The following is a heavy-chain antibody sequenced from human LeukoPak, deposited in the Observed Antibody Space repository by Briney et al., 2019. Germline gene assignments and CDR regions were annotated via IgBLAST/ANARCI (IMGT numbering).Heavy chain of an antibody. CDR3: ARDFFHSSESRPFDY. CDR2: ISGSGGST. Sequence: GGSLRLSCAASGFTFSSYAMSWVRQAPGKGLEWVSAISGSGGSTYYADSVKGRFTISRDNSKNTLYLQMNSLRAEDTAVYYCARDFFHSSESRPFDYWGQGTLVTVSS. D-gene: IGHD3-22*01. V-gene: IGHV3-23*01. CDR1: GFTFSSYA. J-gene: IGHJ4*02.